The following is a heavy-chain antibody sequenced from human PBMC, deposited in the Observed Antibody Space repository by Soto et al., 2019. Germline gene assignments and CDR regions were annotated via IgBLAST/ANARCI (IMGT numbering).Heavy chain of an antibody. D-gene: IGHD3-10*01. V-gene: IGHV3-21*03. CDR1: KFTFISFS. Sequence: GGSLLLPLPPSKFTFISFSINWVRQAPGRGLECVSFISSSGTYIYYADSMKGRFTISRDDSKNTLYLQMNSLKTEDTAVYYCTTEGVISGPSYYYYMDVWGKGTTVTVSS. CDR3: TTEGVISGPSYYYYMDV. CDR2: ISSSGTYI. J-gene: IGHJ6*03.